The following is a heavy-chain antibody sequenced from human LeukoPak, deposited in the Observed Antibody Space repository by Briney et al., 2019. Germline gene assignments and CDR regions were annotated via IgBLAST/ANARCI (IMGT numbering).Heavy chain of an antibody. J-gene: IGHJ4*02. CDR1: GFTFDDYA. CDR2: ISGDGGST. CDR3: AKRLRGDSSSWYCFDY. V-gene: IGHV3-43*02. D-gene: IGHD6-13*01. Sequence: AGGSLRLSCAASGFTFDDYAMHWVRQAPGKGLEWVSLISGDGGSTYYADSVKGRFTISRDNSKNSLYLQMNSLRTEDTALCYCAKRLRGDSSSWYCFDYWGQGTLVTVSS.